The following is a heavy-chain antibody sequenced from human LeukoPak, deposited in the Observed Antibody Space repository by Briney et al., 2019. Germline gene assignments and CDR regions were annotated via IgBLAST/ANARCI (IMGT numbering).Heavy chain of an antibody. Sequence: GGSLRLSCAASGFSFSSHSMNWVRQAPGKGLEWVADIKQDGTQKYYVDSVEGRFTISRDNAKNSLYLQMNSLRVEDTAVYYCARDCGSDCSQAFDIWGQGTMVTVSS. CDR1: GFSFSSHS. D-gene: IGHD2-21*02. CDR2: IKQDGTQK. J-gene: IGHJ3*02. CDR3: ARDCGSDCSQAFDI. V-gene: IGHV3-7*05.